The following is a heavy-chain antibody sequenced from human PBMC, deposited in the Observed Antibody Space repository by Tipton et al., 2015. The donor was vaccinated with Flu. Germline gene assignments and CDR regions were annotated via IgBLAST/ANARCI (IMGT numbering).Heavy chain of an antibody. CDR3: ARPHRQFSANAFDI. Sequence: TLSLTCTASGGSISSGSYYWSWIRQRAGKGLEWIGRILTSGRTNYNPSLKSRVTISVDTSKNQFSLKLSSVTAADTAVYYCARPHRQFSANAFDIWGQGTMVTVSS. V-gene: IGHV4-61*02. CDR1: GGSISSGSYY. D-gene: IGHD2-15*01. CDR2: ILTSGRT. J-gene: IGHJ3*02.